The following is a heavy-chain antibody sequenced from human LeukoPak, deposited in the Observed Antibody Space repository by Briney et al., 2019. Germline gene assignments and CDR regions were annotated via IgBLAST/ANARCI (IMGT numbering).Heavy chain of an antibody. J-gene: IGHJ6*02. CDR1: GGSISSYY. CDR3: ARVPAYYYGMDV. CDR2: IYYSGST. V-gene: IGHV4-59*01. Sequence: SETLSLTCTVSGGSISSYYWSWIRQPPGKGLEWNGYIYYSGSTNYNPSLKSRVTISVDTSKNQFSLKLSSVTAADTAVYYCARVPAYYYGMDVWGQGTTVTVSS.